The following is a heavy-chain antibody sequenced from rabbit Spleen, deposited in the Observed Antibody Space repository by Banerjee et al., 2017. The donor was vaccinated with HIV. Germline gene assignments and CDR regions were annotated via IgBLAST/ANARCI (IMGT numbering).Heavy chain of an antibody. D-gene: IGHD1-1*01. CDR1: GVSFSGSSY. CDR2: IDAGDSGFT. CDR3: ARDTSSSFSSYGMDL. V-gene: IGHV1S45*01. J-gene: IGHJ6*01. Sequence: QEQLEESGGDLVKPGASLTLTCIASGVSFSGSSYMCWVRQAPGKGLEWIACIDAGDSGFTYFASWAKGRFTISKTSSTTVTLQMTRLTAADTATYFCARDTSSSFSSYGMDLWGPGTLVTVS.